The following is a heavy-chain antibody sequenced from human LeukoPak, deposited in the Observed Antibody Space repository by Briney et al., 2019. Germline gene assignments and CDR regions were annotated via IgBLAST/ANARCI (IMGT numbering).Heavy chain of an antibody. J-gene: IGHJ4*02. Sequence: PSETLSLTCTVSGGSIGWDYWSWIRQSAGKGLEWIGRIYKSGSTNYNTPFRSRVTISQDTSKNQVALNVTSVTAADTAVYYCAREEYFQDSNGYSYYFHSWGQGSLVTVSS. V-gene: IGHV4-4*07. CDR1: GGSIGWDY. CDR2: IYKSGST. CDR3: AREEYFQDSNGYSYYFHS. D-gene: IGHD3-22*01.